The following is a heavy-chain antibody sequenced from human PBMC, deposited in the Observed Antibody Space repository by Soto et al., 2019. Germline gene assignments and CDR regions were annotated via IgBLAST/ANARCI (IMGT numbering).Heavy chain of an antibody. J-gene: IGHJ6*02. V-gene: IGHV1-46*01. Sequence: ASVKVSCKASGYTFTSYYMHWVRQAPGQGLEWVGIINPSGGSTSYAQKFQGRVTMTRDTSTSTVYMELSSLRSEDTAVYYCARVVSPMDYDSSGYYYHYYYYGMDVWGQGTTVTSP. CDR2: INPSGGST. CDR1: GYTFTSYY. D-gene: IGHD3-22*01. CDR3: ARVVSPMDYDSSGYYYHYYYYGMDV.